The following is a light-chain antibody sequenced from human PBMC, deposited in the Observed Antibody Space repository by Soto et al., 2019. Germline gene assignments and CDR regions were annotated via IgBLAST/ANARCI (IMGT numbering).Light chain of an antibody. CDR3: AAWDDSLNGLYV. Sequence: QSVLTQPPSVSGSPGQSVTISCTGTSSDVGSYNRVSWYQQPPGTAPKVMIYEVSNRPSGVPDRFSGSKSGTSASLAISGLQSEDEADYYCAAWDDSLNGLYVFGTGTKVTVL. J-gene: IGLJ1*01. V-gene: IGLV2-18*01. CDR1: SSDVGSYNR. CDR2: EVS.